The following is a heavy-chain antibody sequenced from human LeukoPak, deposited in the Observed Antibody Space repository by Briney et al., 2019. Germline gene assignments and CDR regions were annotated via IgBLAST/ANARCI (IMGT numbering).Heavy chain of an antibody. Sequence: GGSLRLSCAASGFTFSSWVRQAPGKGLEWVSTISGSGGSRSYADSVKGRFTISRDNSKNTLYLQMNSLRAEDTAVYYCARHVGSSDYLPYFDYWGQGTLVTVSS. D-gene: IGHD6-13*01. J-gene: IGHJ4*02. CDR3: ARHVGSSDYLPYFDY. CDR1: GFTFSS. CDR2: ISGSGGSR. V-gene: IGHV3-23*01.